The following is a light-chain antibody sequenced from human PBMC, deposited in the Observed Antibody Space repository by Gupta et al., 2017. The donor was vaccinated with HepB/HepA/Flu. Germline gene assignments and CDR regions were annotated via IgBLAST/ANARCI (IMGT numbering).Light chain of an antibody. V-gene: IGKV3-20*01. CDR1: QSVNSNY. CDR2: GAS. J-gene: IGKJ1*01. CDR3: HQDSTSPRR. Sequence: EIVLTLSPGTLSLSPGERPTLSCRASQSVNSNYLAWYQQKPGQAPRLLIYGASNRVAGIPDRFSGSESGTDFTLTISRLEPEDFAVYYCHQDSTSPRRFGQGTKLEIK.